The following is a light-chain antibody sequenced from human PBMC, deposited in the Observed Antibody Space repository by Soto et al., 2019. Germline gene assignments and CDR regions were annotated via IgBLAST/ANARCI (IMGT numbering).Light chain of an antibody. V-gene: IGKV3-11*01. CDR2: DSS. CDR3: QQFSSYPLT. CDR1: QNVDKF. J-gene: IGKJ4*01. Sequence: EIELTQSPATLSLSPGETATLSCRASQNVDKFLAWYQQRPGQPPRLLIFDSSNRATGVPVRFSGSGSGTVFTLTIGSLEPEDSAVYYCQQFSSYPLTFGGGTKVDIK.